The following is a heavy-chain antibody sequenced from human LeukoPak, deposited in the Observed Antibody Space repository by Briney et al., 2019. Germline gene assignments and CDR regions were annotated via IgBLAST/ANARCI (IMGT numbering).Heavy chain of an antibody. CDR2: IYPDDSDT. CDR1: GYSFTNYW. J-gene: IGHJ4*02. CDR3: ARRAAEWVLLDY. V-gene: IGHV5-51*01. D-gene: IGHD1-26*01. Sequence: GESLKISCKGYGYSFTNYWIGWVRQMPGKGLEWMGIIYPDDSDTRYSPSFQGQVTISADRSMSTAYLQWSSLKASDTAMYYCARRAAEWVLLDYWGQGTLVTVYS.